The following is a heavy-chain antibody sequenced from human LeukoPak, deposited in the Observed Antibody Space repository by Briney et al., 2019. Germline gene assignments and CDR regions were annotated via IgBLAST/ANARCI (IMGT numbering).Heavy chain of an antibody. CDR2: IYYSGST. CDR3: ARDRGHYDSSGHVDY. CDR1: GVSISSYY. Sequence: NASETLSLTCTVSGVSISSYYWSWIRQPPGKGLEWIGYIYYSGSTNYNPSLKSRVTISVDTSKNQFSLKLSSVPAAAKAGYYCARDRGHYDSSGHVDYWGQGTLVTVSS. D-gene: IGHD3-22*01. J-gene: IGHJ4*02. V-gene: IGHV4-59*01.